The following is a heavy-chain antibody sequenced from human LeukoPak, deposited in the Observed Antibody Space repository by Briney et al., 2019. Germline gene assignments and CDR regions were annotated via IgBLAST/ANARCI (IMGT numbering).Heavy chain of an antibody. D-gene: IGHD4-23*01. V-gene: IGHV3-7*01. J-gene: IGHJ6*02. CDR2: IKQDGSEK. CDR3: ARVGAILGWSNQRLYYYGMDV. CDR1: GFTFTNAW. Sequence: GGSLRLSCAASGFTFTNAWMSWVRQAPGKGLEWVANIKQDGSEKYYVDSVKGRFTISRDNAKNSLYLQMNSLRAEDTAVYYCARVGAILGWSNQRLYYYGMDVWGQGTTVTVSS.